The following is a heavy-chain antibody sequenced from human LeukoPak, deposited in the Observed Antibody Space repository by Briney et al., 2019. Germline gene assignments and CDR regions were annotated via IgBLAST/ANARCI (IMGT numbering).Heavy chain of an antibody. CDR3: AKAIPRTIFGVVTIPGFDY. CDR2: ISGSGGST. V-gene: IGHV3-23*01. CDR1: GFTFSSYA. Sequence: GGSLRLSCAASGFTFSSYAMSWVRQAPGKGLEWVSAISGSGGSTYYADSVKGRFTISRDNSKNTLYLQMNSLRAEDTAVYYCAKAIPRTIFGVVTIPGFDYWGQGTLVTVSS. D-gene: IGHD3-3*01. J-gene: IGHJ4*02.